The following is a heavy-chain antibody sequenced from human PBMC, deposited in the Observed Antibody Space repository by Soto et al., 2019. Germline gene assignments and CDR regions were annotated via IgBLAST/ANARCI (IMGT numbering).Heavy chain of an antibody. Sequence: QVQLVQSGAEVKKPGASVKVSCKASGYTLTSYGISWVRQAPGQGLEWMGWISAYNGNTNYAQKLQGRVTMTTDTSTSTAYMELRSLRSDDTAVYYCARRTPPYSSSPDLEDYWGQGTLVTVSS. CDR1: GYTLTSYG. CDR2: ISAYNGNT. V-gene: IGHV1-18*01. D-gene: IGHD6-6*01. CDR3: ARRTPPYSSSPDLEDY. J-gene: IGHJ4*02.